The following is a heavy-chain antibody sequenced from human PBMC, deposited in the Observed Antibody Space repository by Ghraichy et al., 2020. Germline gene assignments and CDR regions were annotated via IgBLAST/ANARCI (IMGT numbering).Heavy chain of an antibody. CDR3: AKVAAGSGWPHFDY. D-gene: IGHD6-19*01. Sequence: GGSLRLSCAASGFTFDDYTMHWVRQAPGKGLEWVSLISWDGGSTYYADSVKGRFTISRDNSKNSLYLQMNSLRTEDTALYYCAKVAAGSGWPHFDYWGQGTLVTVSS. CDR1: GFTFDDYT. J-gene: IGHJ4*02. CDR2: ISWDGGST. V-gene: IGHV3-43*01.